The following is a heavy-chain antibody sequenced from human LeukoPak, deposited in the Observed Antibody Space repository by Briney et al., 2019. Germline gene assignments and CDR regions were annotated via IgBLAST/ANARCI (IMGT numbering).Heavy chain of an antibody. J-gene: IGHJ3*02. V-gene: IGHV3-48*03. CDR3: AKELTPDRSGFDAFHI. Sequence: PGGSLRLSCAASGFTFSSYEMDWVRQSPERGLEWVSYISSRGGTIYYADSVKGRFTISRDNAKNSLYLQMNSLRAEDTAVYYCAKELTPDRSGFDAFHIWGQGTMVTVSS. CDR1: GFTFSSYE. D-gene: IGHD3-22*01. CDR2: ISSRGGTI.